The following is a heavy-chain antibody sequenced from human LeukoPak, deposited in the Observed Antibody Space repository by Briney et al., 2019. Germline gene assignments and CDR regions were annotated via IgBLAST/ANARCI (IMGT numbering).Heavy chain of an antibody. D-gene: IGHD3-3*01. Sequence: SETLSLTCAVYGGSFSGYYWSWIRQPPGKGLEWIGEINHSGSTNYNPSLKSRVTISVDTSKNQFSLKLSSVTAADTAVYYCAQNEKQNDREWSDAFDIWGQGTMVTVSS. CDR1: GGSFSGYY. J-gene: IGHJ3*02. V-gene: IGHV4-34*01. CDR2: INHSGST. CDR3: AQNEKQNDREWSDAFDI.